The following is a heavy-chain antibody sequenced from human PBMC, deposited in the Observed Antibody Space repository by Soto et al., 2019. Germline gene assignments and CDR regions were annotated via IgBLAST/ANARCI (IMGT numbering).Heavy chain of an antibody. CDR2: IYAGNGNT. J-gene: IGHJ6*02. Sequence: QVLLVQSGAEVKKPGASVKVSCQASGYTFTAYAMHWLRQAPGQRPEWMGWIYAGNGNTLYSQKFQGRVTITRDTSANTTYMELRSLRSEDTALYYCARPGGRGNYYAYGLDVWGQGTAVTVSS. V-gene: IGHV1-3*01. CDR3: ARPGGRGNYYAYGLDV. D-gene: IGHD3-16*01. CDR1: GYTFTAYA.